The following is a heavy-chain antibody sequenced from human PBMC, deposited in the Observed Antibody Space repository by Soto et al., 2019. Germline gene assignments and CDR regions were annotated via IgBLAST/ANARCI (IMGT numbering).Heavy chain of an antibody. Sequence: QVQLVESGGGVVQAGRSLRLSCAASGFTFSNYGMHWVRQTPGKGLEWVALILYDGSNKYYADSVKGRFTISRDNSKNQVDLQVSSLRAEDKAVYYCAKSRDAYNFYFYYGMDVWGQGTTVTVSS. V-gene: IGHV3-30*18. D-gene: IGHD2-2*01. CDR3: AKSRDAYNFYFYYGMDV. CDR1: GFTFSNYG. CDR2: ILYDGSNK. J-gene: IGHJ6*02.